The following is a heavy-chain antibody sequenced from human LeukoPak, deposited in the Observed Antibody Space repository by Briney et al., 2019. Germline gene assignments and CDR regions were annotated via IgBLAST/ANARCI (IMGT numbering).Heavy chain of an antibody. Sequence: SETLSLTCTVSGDSIRSYYWSWIRQPPGKGLEWIGYIFYTGSANYNPSLKSRVTISVDTSKNQFSLKLSSVTAADTAVYYCARTTTVRGTYYMDVWGKGTTVTISS. J-gene: IGHJ6*03. CDR1: GDSIRSYY. D-gene: IGHD3-10*01. V-gene: IGHV4-59*01. CDR3: ARTTTVRGTYYMDV. CDR2: IFYTGSA.